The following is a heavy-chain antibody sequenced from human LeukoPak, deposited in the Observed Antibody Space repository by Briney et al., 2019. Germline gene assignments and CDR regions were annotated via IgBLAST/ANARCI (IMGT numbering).Heavy chain of an antibody. CDR1: GGTFSSYA. CDR3: ARVADNWNPGHSYFDY. Sequence: SVKVSCKASGGTFSSYAISWVRQAPGQGLEWMGGIIPIFGTANYAQKFQGRVTITTDESTSTAYMELSSLRSEDTAVYYCARVADNWNPGHSYFDYWGQGTLVTVSS. CDR2: IIPIFGTA. V-gene: IGHV1-69*05. D-gene: IGHD1-20*01. J-gene: IGHJ4*02.